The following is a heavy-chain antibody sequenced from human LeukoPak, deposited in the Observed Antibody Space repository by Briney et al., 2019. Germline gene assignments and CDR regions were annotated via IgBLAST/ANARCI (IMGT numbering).Heavy chain of an antibody. D-gene: IGHD6-13*01. V-gene: IGHV4-61*02. J-gene: IGHJ4*02. CDR3: ARLADLGSWPDY. CDR1: GGSISSGSYY. Sequence: PSETLSLTCTVSGGSISSGSYYWSWIRQPAGKGLEWIGRIYTSGSTNYNPSLKSRVTISVDTSMNQFSLKLNSVTAADTAVYYCARLADLGSWPDYWGQGTLVTVSS. CDR2: IYTSGST.